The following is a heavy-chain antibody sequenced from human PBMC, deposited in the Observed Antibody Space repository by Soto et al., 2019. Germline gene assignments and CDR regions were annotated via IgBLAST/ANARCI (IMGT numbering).Heavy chain of an antibody. CDR3: AKGLPGDV. V-gene: IGHV3-23*01. CDR2: ISGSGGST. D-gene: IGHD5-18*01. Sequence: GGSLKLSSAASGFTFSSYAMSWIRQALGKGLEWVSAISGSGGSTYYADSVKGRFTISRDNSKNTLYLQMNSLRADDTAVYYCAKGLPGDVWGQGTTVTVSS. J-gene: IGHJ6*02. CDR1: GFTFSSYA.